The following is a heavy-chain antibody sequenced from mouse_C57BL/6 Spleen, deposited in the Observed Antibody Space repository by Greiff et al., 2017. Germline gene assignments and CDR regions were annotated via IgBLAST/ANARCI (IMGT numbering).Heavy chain of an antibody. D-gene: IGHD2-4*01. V-gene: IGHV1-52*01. CDR3: ARSDYEYARDY. Sequence: QVQLQQPGAELVRPGSSVKLSCKASGYTFTSYWMHWVKQRPIQGLEWIGNIDPSDSETNYNQKFKDKATLTVDKSSSTAYMQLSSLTSEDSAVYYCARSDYEYARDYWGQGTSVTVSS. CDR2: IDPSDSET. CDR1: GYTFTSYW. J-gene: IGHJ4*01.